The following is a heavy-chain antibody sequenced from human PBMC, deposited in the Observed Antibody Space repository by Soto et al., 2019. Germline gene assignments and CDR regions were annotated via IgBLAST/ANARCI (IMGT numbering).Heavy chain of an antibody. J-gene: IGHJ6*02. CDR3: ARDEAAAATCGMDV. CDR2: IIPIFDTT. V-gene: IGHV1-69*01. D-gene: IGHD6-13*01. CDR1: GGTFSTYG. Sequence: QVQLVQSGAEVKKPGYSVKVSCKASGGTFSTYGINRVRQAPGQGLEWMGGIIPIFDTTNYAQKFQGKFTITADESTSTVYMELSSLRSEDTAVCYCARDEAAAATCGMDVWGQGTTVTVSS.